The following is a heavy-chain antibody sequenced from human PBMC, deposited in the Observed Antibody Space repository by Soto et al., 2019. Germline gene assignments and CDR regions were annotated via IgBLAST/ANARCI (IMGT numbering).Heavy chain of an antibody. J-gene: IGHJ5*02. D-gene: IGHD2-15*01. V-gene: IGHV4-59*01. CDR2: IYYSGGT. CDR3: ARDLGYCSGGSCYYEPQPPGWFDP. CDR1: GGSISSYY. Sequence: PSETLSLTCTVSGGSISSYYWSWIRQPPGKGLEWIGYIYYSGGTNYNPSLKSRVTISVDTSKNQFSLKLSSVTAADTAVYYCARDLGYCSGGSCYYEPQPPGWFDPWGQGTLVTVSS.